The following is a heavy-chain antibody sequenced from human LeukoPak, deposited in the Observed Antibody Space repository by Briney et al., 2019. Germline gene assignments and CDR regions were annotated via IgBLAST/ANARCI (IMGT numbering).Heavy chain of an antibody. V-gene: IGHV3-30*04. CDR1: GFTFSSYA. CDR2: ISYDGSAK. J-gene: IGHJ4*02. Sequence: GGSLRLSCAASGFTFSSYAMHWVRQAPGKGLEWVAVISYDGSAKYYADSVKGPFTISRDTSKSTLYLQMNSLRAEDTAVYYCARGLPYYDSSGYYPHFVYWGQGTLVTVSS. D-gene: IGHD3-22*01. CDR3: ARGLPYYDSSGYYPHFVY.